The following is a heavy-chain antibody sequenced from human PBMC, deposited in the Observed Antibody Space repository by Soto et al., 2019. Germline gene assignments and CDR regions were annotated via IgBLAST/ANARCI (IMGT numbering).Heavy chain of an antibody. CDR2: IYYSGSA. V-gene: IGHV4-59*08. CDR1: RVSIISYY. J-gene: IGHJ6*02. CDR3: ARGWWEREGYVMDV. Sequence: LGILVLTFTISRVSIISYYWTSFRPTPGKGLQYIGYIYYSGSANYNPSLKSRVTISDDTSTNQFFLTLTSVTAADTAVYYCARGWWEREGYVMDVWGQGTTVT. D-gene: IGHD1-26*01.